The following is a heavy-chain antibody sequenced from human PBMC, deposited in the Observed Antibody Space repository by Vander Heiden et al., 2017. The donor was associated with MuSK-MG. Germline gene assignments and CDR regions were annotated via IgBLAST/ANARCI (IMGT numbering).Heavy chain of an antibody. V-gene: IGHV3-23*01. J-gene: IGHJ4*02. CDR1: GFTFSSYA. D-gene: IGHD7-27*01. CDR2: ISGSSDST. Sequence: EVQLLESGGGLVQPGGSLRLSCAASGFTFSSYARSWVRQAPGKGLEWVSSISGSSDSTYYADSVKGRFTVSRDNSKNTLYMQMNSLKAEDTAVYYCARSGHWGREDYWGQGTLVTVSS. CDR3: ARSGHWGREDY.